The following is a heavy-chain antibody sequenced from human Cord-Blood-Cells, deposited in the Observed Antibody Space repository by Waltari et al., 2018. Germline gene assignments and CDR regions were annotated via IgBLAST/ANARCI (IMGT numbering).Heavy chain of an antibody. D-gene: IGHD3-3*01. CDR2: IYTSGST. CDR1: GGSISSGSSY. J-gene: IGHJ3*02. Sequence: QVQLQESGPGLVKPSQTLSLTCTVSGGSISSGSSYWSWIRQPAGKGLEWIGYIYTSGSTNYNPSLKSRVTISVDTSKNQFSLKLSSVTAADTAVYYCARDLQATPYYDFWSGYPDAFDIWGQGTMVTVSS. CDR3: ARDLQATPYYDFWSGYPDAFDI. V-gene: IGHV4-61*09.